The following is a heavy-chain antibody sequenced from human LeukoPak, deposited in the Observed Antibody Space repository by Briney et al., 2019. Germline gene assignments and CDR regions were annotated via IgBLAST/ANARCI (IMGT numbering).Heavy chain of an antibody. J-gene: IGHJ4*02. CDR1: GFTFSSFS. CDR3: ARKALLNF. Sequence: PGGSLRLSCVASGFTFSSFSMSWVRQAPGKGLEWISYIGVGSRTIYYADSVKGRFTISRDDAKNSLFLQMVNLRAEDTAVHYCARKALLNFWGQGTQVAVSS. V-gene: IGHV3-48*01. CDR2: IGVGSRTI. D-gene: IGHD2/OR15-2a*01.